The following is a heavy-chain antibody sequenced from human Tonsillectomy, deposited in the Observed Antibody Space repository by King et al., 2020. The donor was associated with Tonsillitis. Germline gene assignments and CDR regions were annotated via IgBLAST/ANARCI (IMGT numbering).Heavy chain of an antibody. V-gene: IGHV3-30*02. J-gene: IGHJ1*01. CDR1: GFTFSSYG. CDR2: IRYDGSNK. Sequence: VQLVESGGGVVQPGGSLRLSCAASGFTFSSYGMHWVRQAPGKGLEWVAFIRYDGSNKYYADSVKGRFTISRDNSKNTLYLQMNSLRAEDTAVYYCAKWDDYYDSSGYYVVYFQHWGQGTLVTVFS. CDR3: AKWDDYYDSSGYYVVYFQH. D-gene: IGHD3-22*01.